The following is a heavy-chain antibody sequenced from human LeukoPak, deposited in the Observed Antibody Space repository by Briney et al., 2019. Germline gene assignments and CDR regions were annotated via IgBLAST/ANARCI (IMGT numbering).Heavy chain of an antibody. D-gene: IGHD6-6*01. CDR3: ACSIAARPSVGYYYYYYGMDV. CDR2: INAGNGNT. Sequence: GASVKVSCKASGCTFTSYAVHWVRQAPGQRLEWMGWINAGNGNTKYSQKFQGRVTITRDTSASTAYMELSSLRSEDTAVYYCACSIAARPSVGYYYYYYGMDVWGQGTTVTVSS. J-gene: IGHJ6*02. CDR1: GCTFTSYA. V-gene: IGHV1-3*01.